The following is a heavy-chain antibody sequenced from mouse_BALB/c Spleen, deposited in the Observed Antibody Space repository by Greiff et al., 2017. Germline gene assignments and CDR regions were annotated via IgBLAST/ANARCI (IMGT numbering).Heavy chain of an antibody. CDR2: IDPANGNT. J-gene: IGHJ4*01. D-gene: IGHD1-1*01. CDR1: GFNIKDTY. V-gene: IGHV14-3*02. CDR3: ARGVVATDYYAMDD. Sequence: EVQLQQSGAELVKPGASVKLSCTASGFNIKDTYMHWVKQRPEQGLEWIGRIDPANGNTKYDPKFQGKATITADTSSNTAYLQLSSLTSEDTAVYYCARGVVATDYYAMDDWGQGTSVTVSS.